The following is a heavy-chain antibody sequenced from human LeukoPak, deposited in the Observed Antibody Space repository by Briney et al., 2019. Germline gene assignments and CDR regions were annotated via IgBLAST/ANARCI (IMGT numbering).Heavy chain of an antibody. CDR3: ARDFPGPPPQALDI. CDR1: GGSISSYY. J-gene: IGHJ3*02. Sequence: SETLSLTCTVSGGSISSYYWSWIRQPAGKGLEWIGRIYTSGSTNYNPSLKSRVTMSVDTSKNQFSLKLSSVTAADTAVYYCARDFPGPPPQALDIWGQGTMVTVSS. CDR2: IYTSGST. D-gene: IGHD3-10*01. V-gene: IGHV4-4*07.